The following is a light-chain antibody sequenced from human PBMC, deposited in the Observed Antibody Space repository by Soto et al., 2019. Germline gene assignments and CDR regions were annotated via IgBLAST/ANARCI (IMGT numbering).Light chain of an antibody. CDR2: EVS. J-gene: IGLJ1*01. CDR1: SSDVGGYNY. CDR3: SSYAGSNNFV. Sequence: QSVLTQPPSASGSPGQSVTISCTGTSSDVGGYNYVSWYQQHPGKAHKLMIYEVSKRPSGVPDLFSGSKSGNTASLTVSGLQAEDEADYYCSSYAGSNNFVFGTG. V-gene: IGLV2-8*01.